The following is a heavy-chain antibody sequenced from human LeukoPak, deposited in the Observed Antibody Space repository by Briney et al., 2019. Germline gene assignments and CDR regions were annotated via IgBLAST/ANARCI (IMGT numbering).Heavy chain of an antibody. CDR1: GFTFSNYA. CDR3: AIKYSSSSVYYYYGMDV. CDR2: ISYDGSNK. Sequence: GGSLRLSCAASGFTFSNYALHWVRQAPGKGLEWVAVISYDGSNKYYADSVKGRFTISRDNSKNTLYLQMNSLRAEDTAVYYCAIKYSSSSVYYYYGMDVWGQGTTVTVSS. V-gene: IGHV3-30*04. D-gene: IGHD6-6*01. J-gene: IGHJ6*02.